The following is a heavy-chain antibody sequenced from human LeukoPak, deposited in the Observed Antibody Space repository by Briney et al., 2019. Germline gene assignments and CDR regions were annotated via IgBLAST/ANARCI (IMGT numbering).Heavy chain of an antibody. D-gene: IGHD1-26*01. Sequence: VKPSETLSLTCTVSGGSITSSTYYWGWIRQPPGKGLEWIGYIYNSGSTNYNPSLKSRVIISVDTSKNQFSLKLSSVTAADTAVYYCASLPPSGGWELAFDYWGQGTLVTVSS. CDR1: GGSITSSTYY. CDR2: IYNSGST. V-gene: IGHV4-61*05. CDR3: ASLPPSGGWELAFDY. J-gene: IGHJ4*02.